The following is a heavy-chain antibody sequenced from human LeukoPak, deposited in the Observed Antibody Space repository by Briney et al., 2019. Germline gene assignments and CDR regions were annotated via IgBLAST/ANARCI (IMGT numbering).Heavy chain of an antibody. Sequence: PGGSLRLSCSASGFTFSSYWMHWVRQAPGKGLVWVSRINSDGSTTTYADSVKGRFTISRDNAKSTVYLQMNSLRVEDTAVYYCARQGVDYWGQGTLVTVSS. CDR2: INSDGSTT. V-gene: IGHV3-74*01. CDR1: GFTFSSYW. CDR3: ARQGVDY. J-gene: IGHJ4*02.